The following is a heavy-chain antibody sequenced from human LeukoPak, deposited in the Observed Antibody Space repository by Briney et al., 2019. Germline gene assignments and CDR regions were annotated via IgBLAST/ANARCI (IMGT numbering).Heavy chain of an antibody. V-gene: IGHV3-23*01. CDR1: GFPFSSYS. CDR3: AKGSQYYFDY. CDR2: ISGSGGST. J-gene: IGHJ4*02. Sequence: GGSLRLSCAASGFPFSSYSMNWVRQAPGRGLEWVSAISGSGGSTYYADSVKGRFTISRDNSKNTLYLQMNSLRAEDTAVYYCAKGSQYYFDYWGQGTLVTVSS.